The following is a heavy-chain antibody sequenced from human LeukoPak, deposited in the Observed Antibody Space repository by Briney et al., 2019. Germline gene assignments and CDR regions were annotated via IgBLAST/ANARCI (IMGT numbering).Heavy chain of an antibody. CDR1: GYTFTSYY. J-gene: IGHJ3*02. Sequence: GASVKVSCKASGYTFTSYYMYWVRQAPGQGLEWMGIINPSGGSTSYAQKFQGRVTMTRDTSTSTVYMELSSLRSEDTAVYYCATIPIYCSSTSCYDRPLDIWGQGTMVTVSS. D-gene: IGHD2-2*01. V-gene: IGHV1-46*01. CDR2: INPSGGST. CDR3: ATIPIYCSSTSCYDRPLDI.